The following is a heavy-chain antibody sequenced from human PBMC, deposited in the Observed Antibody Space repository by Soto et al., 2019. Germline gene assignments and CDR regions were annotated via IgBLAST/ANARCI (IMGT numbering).Heavy chain of an antibody. Sequence: GASVKVSCTASGYTFTSYDINWVRQATGQGLEWMGWMNPNSGNTGYAQKFQGRVTMTRNTSISTAYMELSSLRSEDTAVYYCATAAAGTLVLDVWGKGTTVTVSS. CDR1: GYTFTSYD. D-gene: IGHD6-13*01. V-gene: IGHV1-8*01. J-gene: IGHJ6*04. CDR2: MNPNSGNT. CDR3: ATAAAGTLVLDV.